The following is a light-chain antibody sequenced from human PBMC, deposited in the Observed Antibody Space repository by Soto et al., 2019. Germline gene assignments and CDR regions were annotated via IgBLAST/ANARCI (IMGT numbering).Light chain of an antibody. CDR2: GAS. CDR1: QGFSNS. Sequence: DIQMTQSPSSLTASVGDRVTISCRASQGFSNSLAWYQQKPGKVPTLLIYGASILQSGVPSRFSGSGSGTEFTLTISSLRPEDVATYYCQKYDSAPLTFGGGTKVEIK. CDR3: QKYDSAPLT. V-gene: IGKV1-27*01. J-gene: IGKJ4*01.